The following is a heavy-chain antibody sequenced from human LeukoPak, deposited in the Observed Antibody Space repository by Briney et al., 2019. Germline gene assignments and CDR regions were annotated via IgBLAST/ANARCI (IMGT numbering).Heavy chain of an antibody. Sequence: ASVKVSCKVSGYTLTELSMHWVRQAPGQGLEWMGWINPNSGGTNYAQKFQGRVTMTRDTSISTAYMELSRLRSDDTAVYYCARDPGIAAYYYMDVWGKGTTVTVSS. V-gene: IGHV1-2*02. J-gene: IGHJ6*03. CDR3: ARDPGIAAYYYMDV. D-gene: IGHD6-13*01. CDR1: GYTLTELS. CDR2: INPNSGGT.